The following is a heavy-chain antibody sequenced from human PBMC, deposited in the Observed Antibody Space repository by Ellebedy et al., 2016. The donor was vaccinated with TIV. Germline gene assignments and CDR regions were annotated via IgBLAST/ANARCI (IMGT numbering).Heavy chain of an antibody. V-gene: IGHV4-31*03. CDR2: IYYSGST. J-gene: IGHJ4*02. Sequence: SETLSLTXTVSGGSISSGGYYWSWIRQHPGKGLEWIGYIYYSGSTYYNPSLKSRVTISVDTSKNQFSLKLSSVTAADTAVYYCARTISDYDILTGYLEFGNYFDYWGQGTLVTVSS. CDR3: ARTISDYDILTGYLEFGNYFDY. D-gene: IGHD3-9*01. CDR1: GGSISSGGYY.